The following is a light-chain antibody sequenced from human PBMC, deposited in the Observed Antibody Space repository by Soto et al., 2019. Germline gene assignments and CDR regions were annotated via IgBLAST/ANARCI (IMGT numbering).Light chain of an antibody. J-gene: IGKJ4*01. V-gene: IGKV1-5*03. Sequence: DIQMTQSPSTLSASVGDRVTITCRASQSISSWLAWYQQKPGKAPKLLIYKASSLESGVPSRFSVSGSGTEFTLTISSLQPDDFATYYCQQYKSYFLTFGGGTKVEIK. CDR3: QQYKSYFLT. CDR2: KAS. CDR1: QSISSW.